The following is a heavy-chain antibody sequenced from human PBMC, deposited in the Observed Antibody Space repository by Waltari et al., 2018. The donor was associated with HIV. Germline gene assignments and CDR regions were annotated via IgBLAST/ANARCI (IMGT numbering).Heavy chain of an antibody. D-gene: IGHD6-19*01. CDR2: IGSLQNFI. Sequence: VRLLASGGGLVRPGGSLRRSGAASASGLSESTMNWVRQGPGKGLEWVASIGSLQNFIHYADSVKGRFTVSRDNAKNSLYLQMNSLTAEDTAVYYCARGPSSGWSWFDPWGQGTLVTVSS. J-gene: IGHJ5*02. CDR3: ARGPSSGWSWFDP. CDR1: ASGLSEST. V-gene: IGHV3-21*01.